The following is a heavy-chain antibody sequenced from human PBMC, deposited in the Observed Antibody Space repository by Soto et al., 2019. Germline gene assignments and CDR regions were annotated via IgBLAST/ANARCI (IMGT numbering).Heavy chain of an antibody. J-gene: IGHJ4*02. CDR1: GDSISSYY. CDR3: ATGLVVVAAAQEDGACY. Sequence: PSETVSLTCAVSGDSISSYYCMWIRQPPGKGLESIGYLYYGRSANYNPSLKSRVTLSVDTSTNQCSLTLSSMTAADTAVYYCATGLVVVAAAQEDGACYWGQGTLVTDSS. CDR2: LYYGRSA. D-gene: IGHD2-15*01. V-gene: IGHV4-59*01.